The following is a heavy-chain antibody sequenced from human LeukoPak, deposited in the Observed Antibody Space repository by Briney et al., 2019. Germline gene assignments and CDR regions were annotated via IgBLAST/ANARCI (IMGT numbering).Heavy chain of an antibody. Sequence: PSETLSLTCTVSGGSISSSSYYWGWIRQPPGKGLEWIGSIYYSGSTNYDPSLKSRVTISLDTSKNQFSLKLSSVTAADTAVYYCARLRGYSYPFDYWGQGTLVTVSS. CDR2: IYYSGST. V-gene: IGHV4-39*07. D-gene: IGHD5-18*01. CDR1: GGSISSSSYY. J-gene: IGHJ4*02. CDR3: ARLRGYSYPFDY.